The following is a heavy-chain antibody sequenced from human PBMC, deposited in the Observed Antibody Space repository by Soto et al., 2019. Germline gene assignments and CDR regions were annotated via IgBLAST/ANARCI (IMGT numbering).Heavy chain of an antibody. Sequence: GGSLRLSCAASGFTFSSYGMHRVRQAPGKGLEWVAVIWYDGSNKYYADSVKGRFTISRDNSKNTLYLQMNSLRAEDTAVYYCARDFRDILNGYYSKAIPGYFDYWGQGALDTVSS. J-gene: IGHJ4*02. CDR1: GFTFSSYG. V-gene: IGHV3-33*01. CDR3: ARDFRDILNGYYSKAIPGYFDY. CDR2: IWYDGSNK. D-gene: IGHD3-9*01.